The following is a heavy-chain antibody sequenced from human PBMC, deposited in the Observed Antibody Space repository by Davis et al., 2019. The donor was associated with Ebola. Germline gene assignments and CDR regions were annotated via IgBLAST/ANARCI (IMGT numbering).Heavy chain of an antibody. J-gene: IGHJ4*02. V-gene: IGHV4-59*08. CDR2: IYYSGST. D-gene: IGHD3-9*01. CDR1: GGSISSYY. Sequence: SETLSLTCTVSGGSISSYYWSWIRQPPGKGLEWIGYIYYSGSTNYNPSLKSRVTISVDTSKNQFSLKLSSVTAADTAVYYCARRIMYYDILTGYSQGGFDYWGQGTLVTVSS. CDR3: ARRIMYYDILTGYSQGGFDY.